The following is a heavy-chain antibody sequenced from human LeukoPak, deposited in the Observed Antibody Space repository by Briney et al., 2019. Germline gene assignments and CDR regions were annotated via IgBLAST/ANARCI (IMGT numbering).Heavy chain of an antibody. Sequence: GGSLRLPCATSGFTICKSDMAWVRPAPGEGLEWVSLVYTGGGTFHADSVQGRFTMSRDQSKNTVGLQMNSLRSEDTALYYCARGSMPGTGLPFDYWGQGTQVSVSS. CDR2: VYTGGGT. D-gene: IGHD3-9*01. CDR1: GFTICKSD. CDR3: ARGSMPGTGLPFDY. J-gene: IGHJ4*02. V-gene: IGHV3-53*05.